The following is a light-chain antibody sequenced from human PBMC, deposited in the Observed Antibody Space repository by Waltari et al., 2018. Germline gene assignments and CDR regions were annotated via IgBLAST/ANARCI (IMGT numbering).Light chain of an antibody. CDR1: QSVKNNY. CDR3: QQYGGPPWT. J-gene: IGKJ1*01. V-gene: IGKV3-20*01. Sequence: IVLTQSPATLSLSPGATATLPCRASQSVKNNYLAWHQQKPRQAPRPLIYGALSKATGIPDRFSGGGSGTDFTLTISRLEPEDFAVYYCQQYGGPPWTFGQGTKVEIK. CDR2: GAL.